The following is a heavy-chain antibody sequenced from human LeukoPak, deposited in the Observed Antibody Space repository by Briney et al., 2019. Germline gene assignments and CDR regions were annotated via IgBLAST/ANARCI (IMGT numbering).Heavy chain of an antibody. CDR2: ISSSSSYI. V-gene: IGHV3-21*01. CDR3: ARDPRIAVAGSSGY. J-gene: IGHJ4*02. CDR1: GFTFSSYS. D-gene: IGHD6-19*01. Sequence: PGGSLRLSCAASGFTFSSYSMNWVRQAPGKGLEWVSSISSSSSYIYYADSVKGRFTISRDNAKNSLYLQMNSLRAEGTAVYYCARDPRIAVAGSSGYWGQGTLVTVSS.